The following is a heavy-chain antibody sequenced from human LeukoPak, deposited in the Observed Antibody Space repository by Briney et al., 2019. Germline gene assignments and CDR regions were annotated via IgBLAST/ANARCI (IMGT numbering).Heavy chain of an antibody. CDR3: AKDSPPVPQDYYDSICYFDY. V-gene: IGHV3-23*01. D-gene: IGHD3-22*01. CDR2: ISGSGGST. Sequence: GGSLRLSCAASGFTFSSYAMSWVRLAPGKGLEWVSAISGSGGSTYYADSVKGRFTISRDNSKNTLYLQMNSPRAEDTAVYYCAKDSPPVPQDYYDSICYFDYWGQGTLVTVSS. J-gene: IGHJ4*02. CDR1: GFTFSSYA.